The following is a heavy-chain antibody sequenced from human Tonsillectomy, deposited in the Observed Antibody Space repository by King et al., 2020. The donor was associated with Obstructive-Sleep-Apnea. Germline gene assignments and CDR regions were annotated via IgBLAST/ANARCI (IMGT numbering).Heavy chain of an antibody. CDR2: ISYDGSDK. CDR3: ARVEYSSSWYYNDFDY. V-gene: IGHV3-30*04. J-gene: IGHJ4*01. D-gene: IGHD6-13*01. CDR1: GFTFSSYA. Sequence: QLVQSGGGVVQPGRSLRLSCAASGFTFSSYAMHWVRQAPGKGLEWVAVISYDGSDKYCADSVKGRFTVSRDNSKNTLYLQMNSLRAEDTAVYYCARVEYSSSWYYNDFDYWGHGTLVTVSS.